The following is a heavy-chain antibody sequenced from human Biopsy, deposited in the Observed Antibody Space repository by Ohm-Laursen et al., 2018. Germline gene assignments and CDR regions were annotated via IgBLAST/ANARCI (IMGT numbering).Heavy chain of an antibody. D-gene: IGHD1-1*01. J-gene: IGHJ4*02. V-gene: IGHV1-24*01. CDR3: AADINVWNVNY. Sequence: SVKVSCKVSGYTLTELSMHWVRQAPGKGLEWMGGFAPENGKTVYAQNFQARVSMAEDTSTDTAYMELRSLRSEDTAVYYCAADINVWNVNYWGQGTQVTVSS. CDR2: FAPENGKT. CDR1: GYTLTELS.